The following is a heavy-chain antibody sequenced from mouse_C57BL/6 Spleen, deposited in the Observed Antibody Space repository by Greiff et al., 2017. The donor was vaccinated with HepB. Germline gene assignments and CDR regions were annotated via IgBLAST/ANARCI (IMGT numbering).Heavy chain of an antibody. Sequence: EVQLVESGGGLVQPKGSLKLSCAASGFTFNTYAMHWVRQAPGKGLEWVARIRSKSSNYATYYADSVKDRFTISRDDSQSMLYLQMNNLKTEDTAKYYCVRDGAGDGFPNWYFDVWGTGTTVTVSS. J-gene: IGHJ1*03. CDR1: GFTFNTYA. CDR3: VRDGAGDGFPNWYFDV. V-gene: IGHV10-3*01. D-gene: IGHD2-3*01. CDR2: IRSKSSNYAT.